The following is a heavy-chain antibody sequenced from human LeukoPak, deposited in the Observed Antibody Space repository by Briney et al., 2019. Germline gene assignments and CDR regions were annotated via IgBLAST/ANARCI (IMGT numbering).Heavy chain of an antibody. V-gene: IGHV3-11*01. J-gene: IGHJ5*02. CDR1: GFTFSDYY. D-gene: IGHD5-24*01. CDR3: AGDWDGYNSGWFDP. Sequence: PGGSLRLSCAASGFTFSDYYMSWIRQAPGKGLEWVSYISSSGSTIYYADSVKGRFTISRDNAKNSLYLQMNSLRAEDTAVYYCAGDWDGYNSGWFDPWGQGTLVTVSS. CDR2: ISSSGSTI.